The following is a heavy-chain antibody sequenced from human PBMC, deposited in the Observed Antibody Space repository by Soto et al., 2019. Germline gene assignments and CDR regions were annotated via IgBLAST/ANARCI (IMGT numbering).Heavy chain of an antibody. Sequence: QVQLVQSGAEVKKPGSSVKVSCKASGGTFSSYAISWVRQAPGQGLEWMGGIIPIFGTANYAQKFQGRVTITADKSTSTAYMELSRLRSEDTAVYYCARGPPWEPYDFWSGYGSYYYYYGMDVWGQGTTVTVSS. J-gene: IGHJ6*02. CDR2: IIPIFGTA. CDR3: ARGPPWEPYDFWSGYGSYYYYYGMDV. CDR1: GGTFSSYA. D-gene: IGHD3-3*01. V-gene: IGHV1-69*06.